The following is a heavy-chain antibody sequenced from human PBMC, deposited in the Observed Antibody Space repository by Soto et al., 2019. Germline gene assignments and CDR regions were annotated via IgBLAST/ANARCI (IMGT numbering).Heavy chain of an antibody. CDR1: GYTFTSYY. CDR2: INPSGGST. Sequence: ASVKVSCKASGYTFTSYYMHWVRQAPGQGLEWMGIINPSGGSTSYAQKFQGRVTMTRDTSTSTVYMELSSLRSEDTAVYYCARVGERWLQRYYFDYWGQGTLVTVSS. D-gene: IGHD5-12*01. CDR3: ARVGERWLQRYYFDY. V-gene: IGHV1-46*01. J-gene: IGHJ4*02.